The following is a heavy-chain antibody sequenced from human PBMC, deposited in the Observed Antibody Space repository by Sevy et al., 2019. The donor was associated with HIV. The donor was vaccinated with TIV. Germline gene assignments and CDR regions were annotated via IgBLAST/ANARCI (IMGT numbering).Heavy chain of an antibody. V-gene: IGHV1-2*06. CDR1: GYTFTDYY. D-gene: IGHD2-2*01. CDR3: AGYCSSTGGYAPPFDY. Sequence: ASVKVSCKASGYTFTDYYMHWVRQAPGQGLEWMGRINPKSGGTNYAQKFQGRVTMTRDTSISTAYMELSRLRSDDTAVYYCAGYCSSTGGYAPPFDYWGQGTLVTVSS. CDR2: INPKSGGT. J-gene: IGHJ4*02.